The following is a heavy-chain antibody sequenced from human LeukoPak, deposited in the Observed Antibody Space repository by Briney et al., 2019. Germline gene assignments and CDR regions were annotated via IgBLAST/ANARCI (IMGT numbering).Heavy chain of an antibody. CDR1: GGSISSYY. J-gene: IGHJ6*03. V-gene: IGHV4-59*13. CDR2: IYYNGST. D-gene: IGHD5-18*01. Sequence: SETLSLTCTVSGGSISSYYWSWIRQPPGKGLEWIGYIYYNGSTNYNPSLKRRVTISVDTSKNQFSLRLSSVTAADTAVYYCATWGYSYGFDYFYMDVWGKGTTVTISS. CDR3: ATWGYSYGFDYFYMDV.